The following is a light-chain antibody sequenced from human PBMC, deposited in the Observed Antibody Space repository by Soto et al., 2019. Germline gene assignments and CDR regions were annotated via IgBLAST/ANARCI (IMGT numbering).Light chain of an antibody. J-gene: IGLJ1*01. CDR3: SSYRSSSSLFV. CDR1: SSDVGGYNY. V-gene: IGLV2-14*01. CDR2: EVS. Sequence: QSVLTQPASVSGSPGQSITISCTGTSSDVGGYNYVPWYQQHPGKAPKLMIYEVSNRPSGVSNRFSGSKSGNTASLTISGLQAEDEAYYYCSSYRSSSSLFVFGTGTKVTVL.